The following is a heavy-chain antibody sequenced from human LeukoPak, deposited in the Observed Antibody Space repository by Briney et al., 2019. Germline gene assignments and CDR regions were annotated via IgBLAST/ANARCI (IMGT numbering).Heavy chain of an antibody. CDR2: INQEGSEK. V-gene: IGHV3-7*01. Sequence: TGGSLRLSCAVSGLTFRSYWMSWVRQAPGQGLEWVANINQEGSEKYFVDSVKGRFTISRDNAKNSLHLQMNTLRAEDTAVYYCARERDGRFFDYWGQGTLVTVSS. CDR3: ARERDGRFFDY. CDR1: GLTFRSYW. J-gene: IGHJ4*02. D-gene: IGHD5-24*01.